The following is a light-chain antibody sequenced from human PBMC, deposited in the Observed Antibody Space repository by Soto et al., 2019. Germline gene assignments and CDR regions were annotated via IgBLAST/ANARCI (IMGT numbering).Light chain of an antibody. V-gene: IGLV2-11*01. J-gene: IGLJ3*02. Sequence: QSALTQPRSVSGSPGQSVTISCTGTSSDVGAYNFVSWYQHHPGKAPKLIIYDVTERPSGVPDRCSGSKSGNSASLTISGLQTEDEADYYCCSYAGTYSWVFGGGTQLTV. CDR3: CSYAGTYSWV. CDR1: SSDVGAYNF. CDR2: DVT.